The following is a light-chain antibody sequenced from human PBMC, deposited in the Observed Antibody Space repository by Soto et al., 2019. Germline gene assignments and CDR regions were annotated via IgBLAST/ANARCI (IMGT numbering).Light chain of an antibody. Sequence: QSALTQPASVSGSPGQSITISCTGTSSDVGGYNYVSWYQQHPGKAPKLIIFEVSNRPSGVSNRFSGSKSGNTASLTISGLQAEDEADYSCSSYTSSNTWVFGGGTKVTVL. CDR1: SSDVGGYNY. J-gene: IGLJ3*02. CDR2: EVS. CDR3: SSYTSSNTWV. V-gene: IGLV2-14*01.